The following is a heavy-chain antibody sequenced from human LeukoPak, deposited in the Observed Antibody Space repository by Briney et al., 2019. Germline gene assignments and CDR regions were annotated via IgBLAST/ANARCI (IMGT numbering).Heavy chain of an antibody. Sequence: GGSLRLSCAASGFTFSSYSMNWVRQAPGKGLEWVSSISSSSSYIYYADSVKGRFTISRDNSKNTLYLQMNSLRAEDTAVYYCARETDTAISDWGQGTLVTVSS. D-gene: IGHD5-18*01. CDR2: ISSSSSYI. J-gene: IGHJ4*02. CDR1: GFTFSSYS. V-gene: IGHV3-21*01. CDR3: ARETDTAISD.